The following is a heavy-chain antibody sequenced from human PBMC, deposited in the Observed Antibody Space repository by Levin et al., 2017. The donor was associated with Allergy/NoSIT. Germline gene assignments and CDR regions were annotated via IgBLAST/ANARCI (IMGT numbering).Heavy chain of an antibody. CDR2: ISYDGSNK. D-gene: IGHD6-13*01. CDR3: TTGYSSSWYFDY. Sequence: GGSLRLSCAASGFTFSSYAMHWARQAPGKGLEWVAVISYDGSNKYYADSVKGRFTISRDNSKNTLYLQMNSLRAEDTAVYYCTTGYSSSWYFDYWGQGTLVTVSS. J-gene: IGHJ4*02. CDR1: GFTFSSYA. V-gene: IGHV3-30-3*01.